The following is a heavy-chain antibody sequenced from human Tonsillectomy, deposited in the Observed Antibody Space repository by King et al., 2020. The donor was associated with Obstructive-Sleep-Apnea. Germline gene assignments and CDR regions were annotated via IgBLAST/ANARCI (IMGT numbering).Heavy chain of an antibody. CDR3: ATVAVAGGLDY. J-gene: IGHJ4*02. Sequence: QLVQSGAEVQKSGASGRISCKASGYTFRSYYIHWVRQAPGQGLEWMGIIGPVRVSTRPEQKFQGRVTLTSDTSTSTVYMDLSSLRSEDTAVYYCATVAVAGGLDYWGQGTLVTVSS. CDR2: IGPVRVST. D-gene: IGHD6-19*01. V-gene: IGHV1-46*01. CDR1: GYTFRSYY.